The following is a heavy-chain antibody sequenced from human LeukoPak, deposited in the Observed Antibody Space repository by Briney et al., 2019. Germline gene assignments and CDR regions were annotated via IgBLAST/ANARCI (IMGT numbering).Heavy chain of an antibody. V-gene: IGHV4-39*01. J-gene: IGHJ4*02. CDR1: GGSISSSSYY. Sequence: SETLSLTCTVSGGSISSSSYYWGWIRQPPGKGLEWIGSIYYSGSTYYNPSLKSRVTISVDTSKNQFSLKLSSVTAAGTAVYYCAIRSLWEPYYFDYWGQGTLVTVSS. CDR2: IYYSGST. CDR3: AIRSLWEPYYFDY. D-gene: IGHD1-26*01.